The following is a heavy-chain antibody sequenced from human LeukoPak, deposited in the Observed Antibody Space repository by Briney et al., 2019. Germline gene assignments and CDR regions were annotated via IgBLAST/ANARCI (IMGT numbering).Heavy chain of an antibody. D-gene: IGHD3-22*01. CDR2: IWYDGSNK. V-gene: IGHV3-33*01. CDR3: ATYDTSGYSKYYFDY. Sequence: GRSLRLSCAASGFTFSSYGMHWVRQAPGKGLEWVAVIWYDGSNKYYADSVKGRFTISRDNSKNTLYLQMNSLRAEDTAVYYCATYDTSGYSKYYFDYWGQGTLVTVSS. CDR1: GFTFSSYG. J-gene: IGHJ4*02.